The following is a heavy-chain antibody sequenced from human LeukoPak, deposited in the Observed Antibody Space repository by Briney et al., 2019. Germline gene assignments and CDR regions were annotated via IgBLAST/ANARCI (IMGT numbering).Heavy chain of an antibody. Sequence: GGSLRLSCAASGFTFSGSAMHWVRQASGKGLEWVGRIRSKANNYATAYAASVQGRFTISRDDSKNTAYLQMNSLKTEDTAVYYCTRHYDAFNIWGQGTMVTVSS. J-gene: IGHJ3*02. CDR2: IRSKANNYAT. V-gene: IGHV3-73*01. CDR3: TRHYDAFNI. CDR1: GFTFSGSA.